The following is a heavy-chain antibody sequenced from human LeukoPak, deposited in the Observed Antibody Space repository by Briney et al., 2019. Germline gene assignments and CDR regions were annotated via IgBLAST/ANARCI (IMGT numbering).Heavy chain of an antibody. Sequence: SETLSLTCTVSGGSFSSYYRSWIRQPPGKGLEWIGYIYYSGSTNYNPSLKSRVTISLDTSKNQFSLKLSSVTAADTAVYYCVRAAGPVGGYDSPWGQGTLVTVSS. D-gene: IGHD5-12*01. J-gene: IGHJ5*02. CDR1: GGSFSSYY. CDR2: IYYSGST. V-gene: IGHV4-59*01. CDR3: VRAAGPVGGYDSP.